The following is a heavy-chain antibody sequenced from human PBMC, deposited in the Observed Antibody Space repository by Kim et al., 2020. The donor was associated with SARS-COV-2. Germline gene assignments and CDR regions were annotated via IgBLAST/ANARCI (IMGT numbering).Heavy chain of an antibody. V-gene: IGHV3-13*01. CDR2: IGITSDT. Sequence: GGSLRLSCVGTGFTFSRYDMHWVRQVTGKGLEWVSAIGITSDTFYPDSMKGRFTISRENAKNSLYLQMNSLRAGDTGIYFCARDRGEAAAHRDNWYFDLWGRGTLVTVSS. D-gene: IGHD2-15*01. CDR1: GFTFSRYD. J-gene: IGHJ2*01. CDR3: ARDRGEAAAHRDNWYFDL.